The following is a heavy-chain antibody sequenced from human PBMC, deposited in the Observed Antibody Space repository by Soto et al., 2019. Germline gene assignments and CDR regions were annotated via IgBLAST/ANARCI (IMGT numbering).Heavy chain of an antibody. V-gene: IGHV3-23*01. J-gene: IGHJ6*03. D-gene: IGHD3-9*01. CDR2: ISGSGGST. Sequence: GGSLRLSCAASGFTFSSYAMSWVRQAPGKGLEWVSAISGSGGSTYYADSVKGRFTISRDNSKNTLYLQMNSLRAADTAVYYCARTVLGPDLLADPFVDYYYYMDVWGQGTTVTVSS. CDR1: GFTFSSYA. CDR3: ARTVLGPDLLADPFVDYYYYMDV.